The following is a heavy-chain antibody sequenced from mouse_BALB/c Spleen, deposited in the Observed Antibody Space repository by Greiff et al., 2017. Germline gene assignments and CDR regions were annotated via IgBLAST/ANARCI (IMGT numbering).Heavy chain of an antibody. D-gene: IGHD1-1*01. CDR2: INPSTGYT. J-gene: IGHJ3*01. Sequence: VQLVESGAELAKPGASVKMSCKASGYTFTSYWMHWVKQRPGQGLEWIGYINPSTGYTEYNQKFKDKATLTADKSSSTAYMQLSSLTSEDSAVYYCARAGYYYGSEAWFAYWGQGTLVTVSA. V-gene: IGHV1-7*01. CDR1: GYTFTSYW. CDR3: ARAGYYYGSEAWFAY.